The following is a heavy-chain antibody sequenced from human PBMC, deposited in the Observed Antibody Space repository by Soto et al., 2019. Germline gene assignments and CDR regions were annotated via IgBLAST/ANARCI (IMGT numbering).Heavy chain of an antibody. CDR2: ISGSGGST. J-gene: IGHJ6*02. CDR1: GFTFSSYA. V-gene: IGHV3-23*01. Sequence: PGGSLRLSCAASGFTFSSYAMSWVRQAPGKGLEWVSAISGSGGSTYYADSVKGRFTISRDNSKNTLYLQMNSLRAEDTAVYYCAKSRSVNYYYYYGMDVWGQGTTVTVSS. D-gene: IGHD4-17*01. CDR3: AKSRSVNYYYYYGMDV.